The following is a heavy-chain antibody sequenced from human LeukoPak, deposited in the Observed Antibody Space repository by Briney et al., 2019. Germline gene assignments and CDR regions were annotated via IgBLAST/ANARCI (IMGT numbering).Heavy chain of an antibody. Sequence: PGGSLRLSCAASGFTFSSYSMNWVRQPPGKGLEWIGEIYHSGSTNYNPSLKSRVTISEDTSKNQFSLKMSSVTAADTAVYHCARGLSGSSALAFDIWGQGTKVTVSS. CDR1: GFTFSSYS. J-gene: IGHJ3*02. CDR2: IYHSGST. D-gene: IGHD3-10*01. V-gene: IGHV4-4*02. CDR3: ARGLSGSSALAFDI.